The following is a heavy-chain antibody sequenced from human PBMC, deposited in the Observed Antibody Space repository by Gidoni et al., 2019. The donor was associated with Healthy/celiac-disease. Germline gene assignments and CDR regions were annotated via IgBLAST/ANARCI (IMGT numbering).Heavy chain of an antibody. J-gene: IGHJ3*02. CDR3: ARHIVVVTAIQDAFDI. D-gene: IGHD2-21*02. Sequence: QVQLVQSGAEVKKPGASVTVSCKASGYTFTGYYMHWVRQAPGQGLEWMGRINPNSGGTNYAQKFQGRVTMTRDTSISTAYMELSRLRSDDTAVYYCARHIVVVTAIQDAFDIWGQGTMVTVSS. CDR1: GYTFTGYY. CDR2: INPNSGGT. V-gene: IGHV1-2*06.